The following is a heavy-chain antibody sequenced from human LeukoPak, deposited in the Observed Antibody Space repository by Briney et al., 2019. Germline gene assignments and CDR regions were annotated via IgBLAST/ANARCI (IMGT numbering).Heavy chain of an antibody. V-gene: IGHV3-23*01. CDR3: ATGAGAYKHYAMDV. J-gene: IGHJ6*02. Sequence: GGSLRLSCAASGFTFSSYAMSWVRQAPGKGLEWVSAISGSGGSTYYADSVKGRFTISRDNSKNTLYLQMNSLRAEDTAVYYCATGAGAYKHYAMDVWGQGTTVTVSS. CDR1: GFTFSSYA. D-gene: IGHD6-19*01. CDR2: ISGSGGST.